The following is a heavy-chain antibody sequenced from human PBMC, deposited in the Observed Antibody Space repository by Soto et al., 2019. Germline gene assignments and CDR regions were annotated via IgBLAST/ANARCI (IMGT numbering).Heavy chain of an antibody. Sequence: PGGSLRLSCAASGCTFSSYAMHWVRQAPGKGLEWVAVISYDGSNKYYADSVKGRFTISRDNSKNTLYLQMNSLRAEDTAVYYCARDSGSGSYYLYYYYGMDVWGQGTTVTVSS. CDR1: GCTFSSYA. J-gene: IGHJ6*02. CDR2: ISYDGSNK. D-gene: IGHD1-26*01. CDR3: ARDSGSGSYYLYYYYGMDV. V-gene: IGHV3-30-3*01.